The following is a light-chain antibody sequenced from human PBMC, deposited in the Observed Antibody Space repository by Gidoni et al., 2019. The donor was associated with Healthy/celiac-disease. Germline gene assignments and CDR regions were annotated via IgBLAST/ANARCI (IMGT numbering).Light chain of an antibody. V-gene: IGKV1-39*01. CDR2: AAS. J-gene: IGKJ4*01. CDR1: QSISSY. Sequence: DIQMTQSPSSLSASVGDRVTITCRASQSISSYLNWYQQKPGQAPKLLIYAASSLQSGVPSRFSGSGSGTDFTLTISSLQPEDFATYYCQQSYSTPPLFGGGTKVEIK. CDR3: QQSYSTPPL.